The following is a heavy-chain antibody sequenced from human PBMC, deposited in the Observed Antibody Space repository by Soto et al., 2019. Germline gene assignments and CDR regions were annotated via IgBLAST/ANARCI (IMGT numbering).Heavy chain of an antibody. V-gene: IGHV3-9*01. D-gene: IGHD2-2*01. Sequence: EVLLLESGGVFVQPGGSLRLSCEASGFTFDDHAMHWVRQRPGGGLEGVAGISWKSDSEGYADSVKGRFSIYRDNIQHSVDLQMNSLTPEDTALYYCSRDTSLYHAGMDVLGQGTRATVSS. CDR1: GFTFDDHA. CDR3: SRDTSLYHAGMDV. J-gene: IGHJ6*02. CDR2: ISWKSDSE.